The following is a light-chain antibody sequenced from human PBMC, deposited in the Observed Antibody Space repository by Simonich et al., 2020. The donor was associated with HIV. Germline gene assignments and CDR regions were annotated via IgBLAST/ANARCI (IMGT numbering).Light chain of an antibody. J-gene: IGKJ2*01. V-gene: IGKV4-1*01. CDR2: WAS. CDR3: QQYYSTPDT. CDR1: RSVLYSSNNKNY. Sequence: DIVMTQSPDSLAVSLGERATFNCKSSRSVLYSSNNKNYLAWYQQKPGQPPKLLIYWASTRESGVPDRFSGSGSGTDFTLTISSLQAEDVAVYYCQQYYSTPDTFGQGTKLEIK.